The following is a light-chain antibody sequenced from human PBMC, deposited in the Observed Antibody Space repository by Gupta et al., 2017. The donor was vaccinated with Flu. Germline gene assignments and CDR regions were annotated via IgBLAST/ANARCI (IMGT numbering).Light chain of an antibody. CDR1: ENIQRY. V-gene: IGKV3-11*01. Sequence: ATLSLSPGDRATLSCRASENIQRYLAWYQQKPDQAPRLLIYDASARDTGCPTRFSGSGCGKDFTLTISSREQEDFAIYYCQQRKRWSPITFGQGTQLDIK. CDR3: QQRKRWSPIT. J-gene: IGKJ5*01. CDR2: DAS.